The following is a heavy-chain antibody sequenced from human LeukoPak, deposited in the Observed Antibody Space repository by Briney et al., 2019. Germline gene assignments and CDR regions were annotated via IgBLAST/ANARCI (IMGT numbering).Heavy chain of an antibody. D-gene: IGHD3-3*01. J-gene: IGHJ6*02. V-gene: IGHV4-34*01. CDR3: ARGGPAYYDFWSGPRGNYYYYYGMDV. CDR2: INHSGST. CDR1: GGSFSGYY. Sequence: SETLSLTCAVYGGSFSGYYWSWIRQPPGKGLEWIGEINHSGSTNYNPSLKSRVTISVDTSRNQFSLKLSSVTAADTAVYYCARGGPAYYDFWSGPRGNYYYYYGMDVWGQGTTVTVSS.